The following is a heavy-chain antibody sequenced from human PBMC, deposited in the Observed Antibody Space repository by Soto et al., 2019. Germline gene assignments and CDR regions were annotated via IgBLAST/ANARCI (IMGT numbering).Heavy chain of an antibody. Sequence: EVQLVESGGGLVKPGGSLRLSCAASGFTFSSYSMHWVRQAPGKGLEWVSSISSRSTSIYYADSQKGRFTISRDNTKTALDLLMNDLRAEDTAVYYCARDRGEYEGLVPYSFDHRGQGTLITVSS. V-gene: IGHV3-21*01. CDR2: ISSRSTSI. J-gene: IGHJ4*02. CDR1: GFTFSSYS. CDR3: ARDRGEYEGLVPYSFDH. D-gene: IGHD4-17*01.